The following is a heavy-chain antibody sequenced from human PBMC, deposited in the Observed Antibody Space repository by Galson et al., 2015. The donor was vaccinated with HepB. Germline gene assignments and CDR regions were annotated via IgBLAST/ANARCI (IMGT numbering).Heavy chain of an antibody. CDR1: GFTFSSYG. V-gene: IGHV3-33*01. D-gene: IGHD5-12*01. CDR2: IWYDGSNK. J-gene: IGHJ6*02. Sequence: SLRFSCAASGFTFSSYGMHWVRQAPGKGLEWVAVIWYDGSNKYYADSVKGRFTISRDNSKNTLYLQMNSLRAEDTAVYYCARDKYSGYDGDYYGMDVWGQGTTVTVSS. CDR3: ARDKYSGYDGDYYGMDV.